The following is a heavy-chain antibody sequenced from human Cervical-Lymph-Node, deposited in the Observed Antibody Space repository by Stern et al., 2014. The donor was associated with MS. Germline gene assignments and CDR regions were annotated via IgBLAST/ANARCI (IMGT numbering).Heavy chain of an antibody. CDR2: IHYSGTT. CDR1: GGSISSGEYY. Sequence: VQLEESGPGLVKPSQTLSLTCAVSGGSISSGEYYWSWIRQSPGKGLEWIGYIHYSGTTYYNPSLKSRVSMSVDTSKNQFSLKLSSVTAADTAVYYCSRDADAYSLVFGYWGRGTLVTVSS. CDR3: SRDADAYSLVFGY. D-gene: IGHD5-24*01. V-gene: IGHV4-30-4*01. J-gene: IGHJ4*02.